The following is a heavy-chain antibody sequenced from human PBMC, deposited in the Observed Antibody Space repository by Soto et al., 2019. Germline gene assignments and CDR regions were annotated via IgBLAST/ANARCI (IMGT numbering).Heavy chain of an antibody. Sequence: GGSLRLSCAASGVIFENFGMSWVRQAPGKGLEWISSISGSGFKKYYADSVKGRFTISRDNSKSTVYLELNNLSAEDTAVYHCAKNQGVELVPLATVDWFDPWGQGSVVTVSS. V-gene: IGHV3-23*01. CDR2: ISGSGFKK. J-gene: IGHJ5*02. CDR1: GVIFENFG. CDR3: AKNQGVELVPLATVDWFDP. D-gene: IGHD1-26*01.